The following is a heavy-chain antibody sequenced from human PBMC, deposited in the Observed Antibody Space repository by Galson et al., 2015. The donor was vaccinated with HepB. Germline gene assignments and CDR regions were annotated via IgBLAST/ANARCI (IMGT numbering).Heavy chain of an antibody. CDR2: IYSGGST. D-gene: IGHD2-2*01. CDR1: GFTVSSNY. CDR3: ASRSRGVSSFDY. V-gene: IGHV3-53*01. J-gene: IGHJ4*02. Sequence: SLRLSCAASGFTVSSNYMSWVRQAPGKGLEWVSVIYSGGSTYYADSVKGRFTISRDNSKNTLYLQMNSLRAEDTAVYYCASRSRGVSSFDYWGQGTLVTVSS.